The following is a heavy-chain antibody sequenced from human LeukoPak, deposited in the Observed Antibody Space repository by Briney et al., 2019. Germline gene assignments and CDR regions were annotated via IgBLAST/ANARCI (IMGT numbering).Heavy chain of an antibody. CDR2: IYTSGST. CDR3: ARVLGWIERYFDY. V-gene: IGHV4-61*02. J-gene: IGHJ4*02. Sequence: PSQTLSLTCTVSGGSISSGSYYWSWIRQPAGKGLEWIGRIYTSGSTNYNPSLKSRVTISVDTSKNQFSLKLSSVTAADTAVYYCARVLGWIERYFDYWGQGTLVTVSS. CDR1: GGSISSGSYY. D-gene: IGHD5-18*01.